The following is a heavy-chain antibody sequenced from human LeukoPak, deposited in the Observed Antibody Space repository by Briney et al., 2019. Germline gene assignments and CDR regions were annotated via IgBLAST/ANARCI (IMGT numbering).Heavy chain of an antibody. CDR3: AKEVGPDLGA. V-gene: IGHV3-33*06. CDR1: GFNFRSYA. J-gene: IGHJ4*02. Sequence: PGGSLRLSCGGSGFNFRSYAIHWVRQPPGKGLEGVAIIWYDGSKTYYAESVKGRFTISRDNSNNMAYLQMSSLRVEDTAVYFCAKEVGPDLGAWGQGTLVTVSS. CDR2: IWYDGSKT. D-gene: IGHD1-26*01.